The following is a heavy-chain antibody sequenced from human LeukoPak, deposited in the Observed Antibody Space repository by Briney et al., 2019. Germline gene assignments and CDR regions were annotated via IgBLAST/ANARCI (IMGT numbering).Heavy chain of an antibody. CDR3: ARRFRAIYSNYLSFDY. Sequence: SETLSLTCAVYGGSFSGYYWSWIRQPPGKGLEWIGEINHSGSTNYNPSLKSRVTISVDTSKNQFSLKLSSVTAADTAVYYCARRFRAIYSNYLSFDYWGQGTLVTVSS. CDR1: GGSFSGYY. CDR2: INHSGST. J-gene: IGHJ4*02. D-gene: IGHD4-11*01. V-gene: IGHV4-34*01.